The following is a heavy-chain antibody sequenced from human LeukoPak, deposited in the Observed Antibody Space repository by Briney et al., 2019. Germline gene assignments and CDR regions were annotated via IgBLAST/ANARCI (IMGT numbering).Heavy chain of an antibody. CDR2: ISPSGRTM. Sequence: GGSLRLSCAASGFTFSSYEMNWVRQAPGKGLEWISDISPSGRTMSYADSVKGRFTISRDNSKNTLYLQMSSLRAEDTAVYYCVKDLWGDMTTVTTFDYWGQGTLVTVSS. J-gene: IGHJ4*02. D-gene: IGHD4-17*01. V-gene: IGHV3-48*03. CDR1: GFTFSSYE. CDR3: VKDLWGDMTTVTTFDY.